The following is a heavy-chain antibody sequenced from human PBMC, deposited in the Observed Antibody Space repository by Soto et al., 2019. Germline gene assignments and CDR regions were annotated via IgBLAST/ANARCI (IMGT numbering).Heavy chain of an antibody. CDR3: ATEGHCGTTSCPIDH. V-gene: IGHV1-2*02. CDR1: GYTFTGQY. D-gene: IGHD2-2*01. CDR2: INSNSGAT. J-gene: IGHJ4*02. Sequence: ASVKVSCKASGYTFTGQYIHWVRQAPGQGLEWMGSINSNSGATNYAQNFQGRVTMTRDTSITTAHIELKRLTSDDTAVYFCATEGHCGTTSCPIDHWGKGTLVTV.